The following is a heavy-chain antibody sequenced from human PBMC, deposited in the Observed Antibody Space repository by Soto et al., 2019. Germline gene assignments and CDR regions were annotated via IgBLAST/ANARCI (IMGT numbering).Heavy chain of an antibody. J-gene: IGHJ4*02. CDR1: GFIFSNYA. D-gene: IGHD3-22*01. V-gene: IGHV3-23*01. Sequence: PGGSLRLSCAASGFIFSNYAMSWVRQAPGKGLEWVSGIGGRGTSSYYADSVKGRFAISRDNSYNTLFLQLHSLRAEDTAVYYCAKSRYADSSGDYYDFWGQGTRVTVSS. CDR3: AKSRYADSSGDYYDF. CDR2: IGGRGTSS.